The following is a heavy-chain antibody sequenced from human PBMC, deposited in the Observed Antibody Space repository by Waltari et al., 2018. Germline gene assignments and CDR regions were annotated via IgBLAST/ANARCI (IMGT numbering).Heavy chain of an antibody. V-gene: IGHV4-38-2*01. CDR1: GYSISSGYY. CDR3: AGLGAPSGMDV. J-gene: IGHJ6*02. CDR2: IYHSGST. Sequence: QVQLQESGPGLVKPSETLSLTCAVSGYSISSGYYWGWIRQPPGKGLEWIGSIYHSGSTYYNPSLKSRVTISVDTSKNQFSLKLSSVTAADTAVYYCAGLGAPSGMDVWGQGTTVTVSS. D-gene: IGHD3-10*01.